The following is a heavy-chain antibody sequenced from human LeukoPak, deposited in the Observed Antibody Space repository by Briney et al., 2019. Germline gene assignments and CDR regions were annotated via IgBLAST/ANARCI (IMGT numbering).Heavy chain of an antibody. CDR1: GGSISS. J-gene: IGHJ4*02. CDR2: IYYRVTS. D-gene: IGHD3-10*01. CDR3: ARAVGGDGSGSL. Sequence: SETLSLTCTVSGGSISSFYWSWFYWSWIRQPPGKGLEWIGYIYYRVTSDYNPSLKSRVTMSVDMSTRQISLKLSSVTAADTAVYYCARAVGGDGSGSLWGPGTLVTVSS. V-gene: IGHV4-61*08.